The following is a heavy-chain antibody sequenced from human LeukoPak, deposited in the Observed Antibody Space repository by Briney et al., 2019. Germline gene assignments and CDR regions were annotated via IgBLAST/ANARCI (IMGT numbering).Heavy chain of an antibody. CDR1: GFTFSSYT. D-gene: IGHD3-22*01. J-gene: IGHJ4*02. CDR3: ARDSYGSSGYYYVSDY. V-gene: IGHV3-21*01. CDR2: ISTTSTYI. Sequence: PGGSLRLSCAASGFTFSSYTMNWVRQAPGKGLEWVSSISTTSTYIYYADSMKGRFTISRDNAKNSLSLQMNSLRDEDTAVYYCARDSYGSSGYYYVSDYWGQGTLVTVSS.